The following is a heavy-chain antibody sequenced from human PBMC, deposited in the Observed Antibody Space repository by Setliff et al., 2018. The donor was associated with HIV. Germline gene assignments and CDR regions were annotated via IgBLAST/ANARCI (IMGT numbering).Heavy chain of an antibody. J-gene: IGHJ3*02. CDR1: GGSINNFY. CDR2: ISTSGST. V-gene: IGHV4-4*09. CDR3: ARHSDFWSEDAFDI. D-gene: IGHD3-3*01. Sequence: SETLSLTCTVSGGSINNFYWSWIRQPPGKGLEWVGYISTSGSTKYNPSLKSRVTILVDPSNNQFSLRLSSVTAADTAVYYCARHSDFWSEDAFDIWAQGTVVTVSS.